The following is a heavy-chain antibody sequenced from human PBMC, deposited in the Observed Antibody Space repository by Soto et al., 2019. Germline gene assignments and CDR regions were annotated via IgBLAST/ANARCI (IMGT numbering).Heavy chain of an antibody. CDR3: ARESEDLTSNFDY. CDR2: ISSTTNYI. J-gene: IGHJ4*02. CDR1: GFTFTRDS. V-gene: IGHV3-21*06. Sequence: PRGAPMPPCAASGFTFTRDSMNPVRPVPVKGLEWVSSISSTTNYIYYGDSMKGRFTISRDNAMNSLYLEMNSLRAEDTAVYYCARESEDLTSNFDYWGQGTLVTVSS.